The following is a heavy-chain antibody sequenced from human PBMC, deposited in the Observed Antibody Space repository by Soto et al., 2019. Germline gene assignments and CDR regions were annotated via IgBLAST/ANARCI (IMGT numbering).Heavy chain of an antibody. Sequence: SWIRQHPVNGVEWVGRIKSKTDGGTTDLAAPVKGRFTISRDDSKNTLYLQMNSLKTEDTAVYYCTTYSGYDLDAFDIWGQGTMVTVSS. D-gene: IGHD5-12*01. CDR2: IKSKTDGGTT. V-gene: IGHV3-15*01. CDR3: TTYSGYDLDAFDI. J-gene: IGHJ3*02.